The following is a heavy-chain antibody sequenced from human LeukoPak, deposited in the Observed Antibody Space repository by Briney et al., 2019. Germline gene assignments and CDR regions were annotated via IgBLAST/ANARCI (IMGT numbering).Heavy chain of an antibody. D-gene: IGHD2-15*01. V-gene: IGHV1-8*01. J-gene: IGHJ4*02. CDR3: ARVGYCSGGTCNGAIDY. CDR2: MNPNSGNT. CDR1: GFTFTSYD. Sequence: ASVKVSRKASGFTFTSYDINWVRQATGQGLEWMGWMNPNSGNTGYAQKFQGRVTMTRNTSISTAYVELSSLRSEDTAVYYCARVGYCSGGTCNGAIDYWGQGTLVTVSS.